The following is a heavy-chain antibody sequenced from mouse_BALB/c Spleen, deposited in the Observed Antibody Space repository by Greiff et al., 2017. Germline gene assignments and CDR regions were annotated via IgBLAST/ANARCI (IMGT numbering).Heavy chain of an antibody. V-gene: IGHV1-4*01. CDR3: ARRGVVATGGAMDY. CDR1: GYTFTSYT. D-gene: IGHD1-1*01. J-gene: IGHJ4*01. Sequence: VQLQQSGAELARPGASVKMSCKASGYTFTSYTMHWVKQRPGQGLEWIGYINPSSGYTNYNQKFKDKATLTADKSSSTAYMQLSSLTSEDSAVYYCARRGVVATGGAMDYWGQGTSVTVSS. CDR2: INPSSGYT.